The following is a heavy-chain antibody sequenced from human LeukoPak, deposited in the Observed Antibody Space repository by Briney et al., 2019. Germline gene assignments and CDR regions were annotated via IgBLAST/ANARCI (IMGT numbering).Heavy chain of an antibody. Sequence: GGSLRLSCAASGFSFNNYGMHWVRQAPGRGLEWVAMIPYDGSSEKYADFVKGRFTISRDNSKNTLYLQMYSLRDEDTALYYCAKPRVSIGSHFDYWGQGTLVTVSS. CDR3: AKPRVSIGSHFDY. D-gene: IGHD2-15*01. V-gene: IGHV3-30*18. J-gene: IGHJ4*02. CDR2: IPYDGSSE. CDR1: GFSFNNYG.